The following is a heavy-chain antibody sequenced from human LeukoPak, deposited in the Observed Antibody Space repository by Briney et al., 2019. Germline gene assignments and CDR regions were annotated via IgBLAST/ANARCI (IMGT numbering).Heavy chain of an antibody. D-gene: IGHD6-13*01. CDR2: IYYSGST. CDR1: GGSVSSGSYY. Sequence: SETLSLTCTVSGGSVSSGSYYWSWIRQPPGKGLEWIGYIYYSGSTNYNPSLKSRVTISVDTSKNQFSLKLSSVTAADTAVYYCARGIAAAGSFDYWGQGTLVTVSS. J-gene: IGHJ4*02. CDR3: ARGIAAAGSFDY. V-gene: IGHV4-61*01.